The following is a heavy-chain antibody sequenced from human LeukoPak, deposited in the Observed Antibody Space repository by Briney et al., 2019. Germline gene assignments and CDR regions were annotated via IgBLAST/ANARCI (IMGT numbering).Heavy chain of an antibody. V-gene: IGHV4-59*08. J-gene: IGHJ4*02. CDR2: IYYSGST. CDR3: ARRNNYYGSGSPYFDY. D-gene: IGHD3-10*01. Sequence: SETLSLTCTVSGDXISSYCCSWIRQPPGKGLEWIGHIYYSGSTNYNPSLKSRVTISVDTPKNQFSLKLSSVTAADTAVYYCARRNNYYGSGSPYFDYWGQGTLVTVSS. CDR1: GDXISSYC.